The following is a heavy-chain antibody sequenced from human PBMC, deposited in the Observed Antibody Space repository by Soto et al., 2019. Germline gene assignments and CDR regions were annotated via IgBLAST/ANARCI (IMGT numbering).Heavy chain of an antibody. CDR2: IYYSGST. J-gene: IGHJ4*02. Sequence: SETLSLTCTVSGGSISSGGYYWSWIRQHPGKGLEWIGYIYYSGSTYYNPSLKSRVTISVDTSKNQFSLKLSSVTAADTAVYYCARVGSEGPMTLPYYFDYWGQGTLVTVSS. D-gene: IGHD3-22*01. CDR1: GGSISSGGYY. CDR3: ARVGSEGPMTLPYYFDY. V-gene: IGHV4-31*03.